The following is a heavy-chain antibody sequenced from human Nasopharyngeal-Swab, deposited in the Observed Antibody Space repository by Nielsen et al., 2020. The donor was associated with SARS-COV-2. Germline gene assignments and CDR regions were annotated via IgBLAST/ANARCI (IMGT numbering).Heavy chain of an antibody. CDR1: GGPFNDHY. Sequence: SETLSLTCGVYGGPFNDHYWSWIRQHPGKGLEWIGYIYYSGSTYYNPSLKSRVTISVDTSKNQFSLKLSSVTAADTAVYYCARATITMIVVVDAFDIWGQGTMVTVSS. CDR2: IYYSGST. J-gene: IGHJ3*02. V-gene: IGHV4-31*11. D-gene: IGHD3-22*01. CDR3: ARATITMIVVVDAFDI.